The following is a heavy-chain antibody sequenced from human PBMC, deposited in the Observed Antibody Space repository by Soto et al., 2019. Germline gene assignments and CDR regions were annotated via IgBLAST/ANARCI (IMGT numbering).Heavy chain of an antibody. D-gene: IGHD1-7*01. V-gene: IGHV1-69*13. CDR1: GCTFSSYA. CDR2: IIPIFGTA. J-gene: IGHJ6*02. CDR3: ARANWNYHTNGGMDV. Sequence: GASVKVSCKASGCTFSSYAISWLRQXAGQGREWMGGIIPIFGTANYAQKFQGRVTITADESTSTAYMELSSLRSDDTDVYYCARANWNYHTNGGMDVWGQGTTVTVSS.